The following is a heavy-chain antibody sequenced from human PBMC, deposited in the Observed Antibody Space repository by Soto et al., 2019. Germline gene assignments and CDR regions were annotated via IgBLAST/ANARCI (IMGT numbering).Heavy chain of an antibody. CDR1: GGSISSYY. Sequence: SQTLSLTWTVAGGSISSYYWSWIRQPPGKGLEWIGYIYYSGSTNYNPSLKSRVTISVDTSKNQFSLKLSSVTAADTAVYYCARDNTYGDYASDYYYGMDVWGQGTTVTVSS. D-gene: IGHD4-17*01. J-gene: IGHJ6*02. V-gene: IGHV4-59*01. CDR3: ARDNTYGDYASDYYYGMDV. CDR2: IYYSGST.